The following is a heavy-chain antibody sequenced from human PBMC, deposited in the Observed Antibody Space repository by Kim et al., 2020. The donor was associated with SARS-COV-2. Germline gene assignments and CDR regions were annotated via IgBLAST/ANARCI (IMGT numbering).Heavy chain of an antibody. CDR2: IKQDGSEK. CDR3: TRGPAYGDRPDYFDY. D-gene: IGHD4-17*01. J-gene: IGHJ4*02. Sequence: GGSLRLSCAASGFTLSYHWMSWVRQAPGKGLEGVANIKQDGSEKKYVDSVKGRFTISRDNAKNSLFLQMDSLRAEDAGVYYCTRGPAYGDRPDYFDYWGQGALVTVSS. V-gene: IGHV3-7*01. CDR1: GFTLSYHW.